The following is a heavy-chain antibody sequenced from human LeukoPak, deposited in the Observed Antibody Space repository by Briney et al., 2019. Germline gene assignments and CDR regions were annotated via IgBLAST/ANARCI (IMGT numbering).Heavy chain of an antibody. CDR2: IWYDGRNK. CDR1: GFTFSTNV. V-gene: IGHV3-33*01. D-gene: IGHD6-13*01. Sequence: GGSLRLSCAACGFTFSTNVMHWVRQAPGKGLEWVAVIWYDGRNKYFADSVRGRFSTSRDNSKNTSYLQMNSLRAEDTAVYYCARGDRSSWFNFDYWGQGTLVTVSS. CDR3: ARGDRSSWFNFDY. J-gene: IGHJ4*02.